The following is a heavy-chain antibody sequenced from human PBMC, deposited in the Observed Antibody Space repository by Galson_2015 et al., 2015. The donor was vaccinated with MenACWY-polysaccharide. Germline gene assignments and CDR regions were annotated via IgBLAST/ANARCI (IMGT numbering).Heavy chain of an antibody. Sequence: SLRLSCAASGFTFRTYWMTWVRPAPGKGLEWVANIKKDGSEKYYVASVRGRFTISRDNAKNSLYLQMNSLRAEDTAIYYCARDQRGSGSWSWFDPWGQGTLVTVSS. CDR1: GFTFRTYW. J-gene: IGHJ5*02. D-gene: IGHD3-10*01. CDR2: IKKDGSEK. V-gene: IGHV3-7*01. CDR3: ARDQRGSGSWSWFDP.